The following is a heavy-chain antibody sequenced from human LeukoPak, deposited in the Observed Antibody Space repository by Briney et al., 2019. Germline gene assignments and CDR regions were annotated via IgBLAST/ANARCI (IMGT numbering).Heavy chain of an antibody. Sequence: PSETLSLTCTVSGGSISGYYWSWIRQPPGKGLECIGYIYYSGSTNYNPSLKSRVTMSVDTSKNQFSLKLNSVTAADTAVYSCARGSSWFDYWGQGTLVTVSS. CDR3: ARGSSWFDY. V-gene: IGHV4-59*01. CDR1: GGSISGYY. J-gene: IGHJ4*02. CDR2: IYYSGST. D-gene: IGHD2-15*01.